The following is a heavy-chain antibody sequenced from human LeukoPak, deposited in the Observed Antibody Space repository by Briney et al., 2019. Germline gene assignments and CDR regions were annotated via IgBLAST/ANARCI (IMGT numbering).Heavy chain of an antibody. J-gene: IGHJ4*02. CDR3: VVTTRSKSFDY. D-gene: IGHD1-1*01. V-gene: IGHV3-7*01. Sequence: GGSLRLSCAASGFTFSSYGMTWVRQAPGKGREWVAQIKQDGSEKTYVDSVKVRFTVSRDNAENSLFLQMDSLRVEDTAFYYCVVTTRSKSFDYWGQGTLVTVSS. CDR2: IKQDGSEK. CDR1: GFTFSSYG.